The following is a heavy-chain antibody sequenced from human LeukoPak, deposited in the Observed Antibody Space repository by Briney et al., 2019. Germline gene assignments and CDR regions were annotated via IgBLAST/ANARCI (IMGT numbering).Heavy chain of an antibody. CDR3: ASVGVVVVTAYPYAFDI. CDR1: GYTFTGHY. D-gene: IGHD2-21*02. J-gene: IGHJ3*02. V-gene: IGHV1-2*02. Sequence: ASVKVSCKASGYTFTGHYMHWVRQAPGQGLEWMGWINPNSGGTNYAQKFQGRVTMTRDTSISTAYMELSRLRSDDTAVYYCASVGVVVVTAYPYAFDIWGQGTMVTVSS. CDR2: INPNSGGT.